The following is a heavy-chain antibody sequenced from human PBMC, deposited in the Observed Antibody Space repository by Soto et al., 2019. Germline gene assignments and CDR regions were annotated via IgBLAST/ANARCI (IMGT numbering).Heavy chain of an antibody. CDR3: ARSSGYYLIDDY. D-gene: IGHD3-22*01. V-gene: IGHV1-3*05. CDR1: GYTFTNYA. Sequence: QVQLVQSGAEKKKPGASVKVSCKASGYTFTNYAMHWVRQAPGHRLEWMGWINAGNGNTKYSQKFQGRVTITRDTSASTAYMELSSLRSEDTAVYYCARSSGYYLIDDYWGQGTLVTVSS. J-gene: IGHJ4*02. CDR2: INAGNGNT.